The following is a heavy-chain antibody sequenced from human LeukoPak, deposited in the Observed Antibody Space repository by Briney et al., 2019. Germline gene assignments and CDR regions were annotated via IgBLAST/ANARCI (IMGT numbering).Heavy chain of an antibody. D-gene: IGHD1-26*01. CDR3: ARDADPARVLSGMNV. CDR1: GYIFTSYG. Sequence: GASVKVSCKASGYIFTSYGISWVRQAPGQGLEWMGWISAYNGNTNYGQKLQGRDTMTTDTSTRTAYMEMRSLRSDDTAVYYCARDADPARVLSGMNVWGQGTTVTVSS. J-gene: IGHJ6*02. V-gene: IGHV1-18*01. CDR2: ISAYNGNT.